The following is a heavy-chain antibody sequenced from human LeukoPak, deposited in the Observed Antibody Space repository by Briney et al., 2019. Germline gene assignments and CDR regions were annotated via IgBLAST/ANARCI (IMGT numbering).Heavy chain of an antibody. D-gene: IGHD5-12*01. J-gene: IGHJ4*02. Sequence: SETLSLTCTVSGYSISSGYYWGWIRQPPGKGLEWIGSIYHSGSTYYNPSLKSRVTISVDTSKNQFSLKLTSVTAADTAVYYCARLGGYSGYDFVYWGQGTLVTVSS. CDR3: ARLGGYSGYDFVY. CDR1: GYSISSGYY. V-gene: IGHV4-38-2*02. CDR2: IYHSGST.